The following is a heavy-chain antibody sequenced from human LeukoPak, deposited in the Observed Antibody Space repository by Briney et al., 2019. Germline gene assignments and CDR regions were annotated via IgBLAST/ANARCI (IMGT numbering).Heavy chain of an antibody. CDR2: ISSSSSTI. Sequence: GGSLRLSCAASGFTFSSYSMNWDRQAPGKGLEWVSYISSSSSTIYYADSVKGRFTISRDNAKNSLYLQMNSLRAEDTALYYCAKGLGYCSGGSCYSPPPSTDAFGIWGQGTMATVSS. J-gene: IGHJ3*02. D-gene: IGHD2-15*01. CDR3: AKGLGYCSGGSCYSPPPSTDAFGI. V-gene: IGHV3-48*04. CDR1: GFTFSSYS.